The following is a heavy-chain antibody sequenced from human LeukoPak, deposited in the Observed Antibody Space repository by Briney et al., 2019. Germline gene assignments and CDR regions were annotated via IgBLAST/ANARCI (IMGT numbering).Heavy chain of an antibody. Sequence: PGGSLRLSCAASGFTFDDYAMHWVRQAPGKGLVWVSRINSDGSITTYADYVRGRFTIFRDNAKNTLYLQMNSLRVEDTAVYYCARDPTSSTGSDFDYWGQGTLVTVSS. CDR3: ARDPTSSTGSDFDY. D-gene: IGHD1-26*01. CDR1: GFTFDDYA. CDR2: INSDGSIT. V-gene: IGHV3-74*01. J-gene: IGHJ4*02.